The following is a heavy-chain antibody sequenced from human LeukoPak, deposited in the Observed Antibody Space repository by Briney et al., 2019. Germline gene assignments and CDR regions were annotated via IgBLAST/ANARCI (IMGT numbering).Heavy chain of an antibody. D-gene: IGHD5-18*01. Sequence: ASVKVSCKASGYTFTSYAMNWVRQAPGQGLEWMGWINTNTGNPTYAQGFTGRFVFSLDTSVSTAYLQISSLKAEDTAVYYCARDFVVPTAMVPDWFDPWGQGTLVTVSS. CDR3: ARDFVVPTAMVPDWFDP. J-gene: IGHJ5*02. CDR2: INTNTGNP. V-gene: IGHV7-4-1*02. CDR1: GYTFTSYA.